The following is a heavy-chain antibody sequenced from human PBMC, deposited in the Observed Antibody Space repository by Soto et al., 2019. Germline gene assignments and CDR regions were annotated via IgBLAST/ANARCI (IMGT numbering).Heavy chain of an antibody. J-gene: IGHJ6*02. Sequence: GGSLRLSCAASGFTVSSNYMSWVRQAPGKGLEWVSVIYSGGSTYYADSVKGRFTISRDNSKNTLYLQMNSLRAEDTAVYYCARAPAGPAAIPYGMDVWGQGTTVTVSS. CDR2: IYSGGST. CDR3: ARAPAGPAAIPYGMDV. D-gene: IGHD2-2*01. CDR1: GFTVSSNY. V-gene: IGHV3-53*01.